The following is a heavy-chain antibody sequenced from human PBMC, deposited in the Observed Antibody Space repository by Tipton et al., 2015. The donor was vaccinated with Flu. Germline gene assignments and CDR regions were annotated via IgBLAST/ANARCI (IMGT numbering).Heavy chain of an antibody. CDR1: GDSIGSPYY. D-gene: IGHD5-18*01. CDR2: IHQSGYA. V-gene: IGHV4-38-2*01. CDR3: ARHGGYNYGFPRYFDL. Sequence: TLSLTCSVSGDSIGSPYYWGWIRQPPGMGLEWIGNIHQSGYAYYNPSLRSRVTISVDRSKNQFSLRLSSVTAADTAIYYCARHGGYNYGFPRYFDLWGRGTLVTVTS. J-gene: IGHJ2*01.